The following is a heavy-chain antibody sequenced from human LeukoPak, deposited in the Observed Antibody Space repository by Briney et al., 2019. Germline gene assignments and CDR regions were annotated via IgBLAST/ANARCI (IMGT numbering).Heavy chain of an antibody. CDR2: ISTTGDKT. J-gene: IGHJ4*02. CDR3: AKGGSGTYYDRFDC. Sequence: GGSLRLSCAASGFTFSTYVVGWVRQAPGKGLEWVSVISTTGDKTFYADSVKGRFTISRDNSKNTLSLQMNSLRVVDTAIYYCAKGGSGTYYDRFDCWGQGTLVTVSS. V-gene: IGHV3-23*01. CDR1: GFTFSTYV. D-gene: IGHD1-26*01.